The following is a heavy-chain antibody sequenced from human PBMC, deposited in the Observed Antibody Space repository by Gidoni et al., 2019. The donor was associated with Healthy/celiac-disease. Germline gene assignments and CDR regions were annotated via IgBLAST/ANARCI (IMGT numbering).Heavy chain of an antibody. CDR1: GGSFSGYY. CDR3: ATGDKVYYYGMDV. V-gene: IGHV4-34*01. CDR2: INHSGST. J-gene: IGHJ6*02. Sequence: QVQLQQWGAGLLKPSETLSLTCAVYGGSFSGYYWSWIRQPPGKGLEWIGEINHSGSTNYNPSLKSRVTISVDTSKNQFSLKLSSVTAADTAVYYCATGDKVYYYGMDVWGQGTTVTVSS.